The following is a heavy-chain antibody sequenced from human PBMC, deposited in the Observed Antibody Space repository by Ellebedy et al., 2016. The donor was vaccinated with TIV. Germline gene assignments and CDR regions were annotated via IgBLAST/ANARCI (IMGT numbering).Heavy chain of an antibody. CDR2: MRQDGGDK. J-gene: IGHJ3*01. Sequence: GGSLRLSCVASGFRFSSYWMSWVRQAPGTGLEWVANMRQDGGDKYYVDSVKGRFTISRDNAKSSLYLQMNSVRAEDTAVYYCATEGSYGDHPSPAHAFVFWGQGTTVTVSS. V-gene: IGHV3-7*01. CDR3: ATEGSYGDHPSPAHAFVF. CDR1: GFRFSSYW. D-gene: IGHD4-17*01.